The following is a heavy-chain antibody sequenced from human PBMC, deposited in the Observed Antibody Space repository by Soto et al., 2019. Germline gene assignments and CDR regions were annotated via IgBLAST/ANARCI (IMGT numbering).Heavy chain of an antibody. CDR3: ARLYYYGSGSYSFDY. Sequence: KPAETLSLTCTVPGGSISSSSYYWGWIRQPPGKGLEWIGSIYYSGSTYYNPSLKSRVTISVDTSKNQFSLKLSSVTAADTAVYYCARLYYYGSGSYSFDYWGQGTLVSVSS. V-gene: IGHV4-39*01. J-gene: IGHJ4*02. CDR2: IYYSGST. D-gene: IGHD3-10*01. CDR1: GGSISSSSYY.